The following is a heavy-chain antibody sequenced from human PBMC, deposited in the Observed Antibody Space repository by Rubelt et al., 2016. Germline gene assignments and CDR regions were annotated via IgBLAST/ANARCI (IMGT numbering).Heavy chain of an antibody. CDR3: ARHKKSVTTVGYCFDY. J-gene: IGHJ4*02. CDR1: GGSISSSTYS. V-gene: IGHV4-39*01. D-gene: IGHD4-11*01. Sequence: QLQLQESGPGLVKPSETLSLTCTVSGGSISSSTYSWGWIRQPPGKGLEWIGRIYYSGSNYYNPSLKSRVNISVETPKNKFFLQVSSVTAADTAVYYCARHKKSVTTVGYCFDYWGQGILVTVSS. CDR2: IYYSGSN.